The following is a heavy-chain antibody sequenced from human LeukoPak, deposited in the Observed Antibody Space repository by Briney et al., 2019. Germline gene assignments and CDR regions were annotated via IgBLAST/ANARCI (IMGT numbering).Heavy chain of an antibody. CDR2: IYHSGST. V-gene: IGHV4-30-2*01. Sequence: SETLSLTCAVSGGSISSGGYSWSWIRQPPGKGLEWIGYIYHSGSTYYNPSLKSRVTISVDWSKNQFSLKLSSVTAADTAVYYCAREGTSGTHLNWFDPWGQGTLVTVSS. CDR3: AREGTSGTHLNWFDP. D-gene: IGHD1-1*01. CDR1: GGSISSGGYS. J-gene: IGHJ5*02.